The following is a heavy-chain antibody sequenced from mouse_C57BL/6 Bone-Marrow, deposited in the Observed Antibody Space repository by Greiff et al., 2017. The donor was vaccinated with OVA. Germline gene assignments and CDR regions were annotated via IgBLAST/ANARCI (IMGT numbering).Heavy chain of an antibody. V-gene: IGHV5-4*01. CDR2: ISDGGSYT. Sequence: EVQLVESGGGLVKPGGSLKLSCAASGFTFSSYAMSWVRQTPEKRLEWVATISDGGSYTYYPDNVKGRFTISRDNAKNNLYLQMSHLKSEDTAMYYCAKGREGDYWGQGTTLTVSS. CDR3: AKGREGDY. J-gene: IGHJ2*01. CDR1: GFTFSSYA.